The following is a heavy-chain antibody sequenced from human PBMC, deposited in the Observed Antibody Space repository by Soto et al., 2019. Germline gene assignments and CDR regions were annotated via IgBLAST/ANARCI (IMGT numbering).Heavy chain of an antibody. J-gene: IGHJ4*02. D-gene: IGHD2-15*01. Sequence: GGSLRLSCVASGFTFSSYSMNWVRQAPGKGLEWVSSISSSSSYIYYAGSVKGRFTISRDNAKNSLYLQMNSLRAEDTAVYYCALAESGNPFDYWGQGTLVTVSS. V-gene: IGHV3-21*01. CDR1: GFTFSSYS. CDR3: ALAESGNPFDY. CDR2: ISSSSSYI.